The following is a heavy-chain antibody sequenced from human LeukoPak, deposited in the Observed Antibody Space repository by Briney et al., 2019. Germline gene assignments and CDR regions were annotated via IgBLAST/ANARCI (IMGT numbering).Heavy chain of an antibody. Sequence: SETLSLTCAVSGYSISSSNWWGWIRQPPGKGLEWIGYICYSGSTYYNPSLKSRVTMSVDTSKNQFSLKLSSVTAVDTAVYYCARTQGDAFDIWGQGTMVTVSS. CDR3: ARTQGDAFDI. CDR2: ICYSGST. CDR1: GYSISSSNW. V-gene: IGHV4-28*01. J-gene: IGHJ3*02.